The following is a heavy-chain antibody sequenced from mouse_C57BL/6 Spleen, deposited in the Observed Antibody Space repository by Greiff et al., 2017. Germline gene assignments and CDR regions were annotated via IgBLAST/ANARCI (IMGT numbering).Heavy chain of an antibody. CDR1: CYTFTSYW. CDR3: ARIGSSYYFDY. D-gene: IGHD1-1*01. V-gene: IGHV1-55*01. CDR2: IYPGSGST. Sequence: VQLQQPGAELVKPGASVKMSCKASCYTFTSYWITWVKQRPGQGLEWIGDIYPGSGSTNYNEKFKSKATLTVDTSSSTAYMQPSSLTSEYSAVYYCARIGSSYYFDYWGQGTTLTVSS. J-gene: IGHJ2*01.